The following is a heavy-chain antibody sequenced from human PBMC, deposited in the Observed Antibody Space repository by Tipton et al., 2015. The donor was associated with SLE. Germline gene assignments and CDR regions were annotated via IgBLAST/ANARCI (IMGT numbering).Heavy chain of an antibody. V-gene: IGHV4-4*02. J-gene: IGHJ4*02. CDR3: TRDTRRDTGSWYNDY. CDR1: GGSISSDNW. D-gene: IGHD1-14*01. Sequence: TLSLTCAVSGGSISSDNWWSWVRQPPGKGLEWLGEIYHSGSTNYNPSLKNRVTMSVDKSKNQFSLRLTSVTAADTAVYYCTRDTRRDTGSWYNDYWGLGTLFTVSS. CDR2: IYHSGST.